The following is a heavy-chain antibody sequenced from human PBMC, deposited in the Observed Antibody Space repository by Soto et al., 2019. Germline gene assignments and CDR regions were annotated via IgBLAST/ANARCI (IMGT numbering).Heavy chain of an antibody. CDR2: ISAYNGNT. CDR1: GYTFASYA. J-gene: IGHJ4*02. V-gene: IGHV1-18*01. Sequence: QVQLVQSGAEVKKPGASVKVSCKASGYTFASYAISWMRQAPGQGLEWMGWISAYNGNTNYAQKLQGRVTMTTDTATSTAYMELRSPRSADTAVYYSARDPPPPDYCGQGTLVTVSS. CDR3: ARDPPPPDY.